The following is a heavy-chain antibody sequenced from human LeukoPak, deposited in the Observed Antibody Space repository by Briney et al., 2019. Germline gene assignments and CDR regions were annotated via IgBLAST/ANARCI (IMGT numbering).Heavy chain of an antibody. CDR1: GYTFTSYA. D-gene: IGHD1-26*01. CDR2: ISAGNGNT. CDR3: ARASYYVLPENDY. J-gene: IGHJ4*02. Sequence: ASVKVSCKASGYTFTSYAIHWVRQAPGQRLEWMGWISAGNGNTKYSQNFQGRVTFISSTSATTAFMELSSLRSDDTAVYYCARASYYVLPENDYWGQGTLVTVSS. V-gene: IGHV1-3*01.